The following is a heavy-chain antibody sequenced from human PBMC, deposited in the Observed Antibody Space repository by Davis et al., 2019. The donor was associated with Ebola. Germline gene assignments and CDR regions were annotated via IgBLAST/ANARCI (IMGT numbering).Heavy chain of an antibody. V-gene: IGHV4-34*01. CDR1: GGSFSGYY. CDR2: INHSGST. CDR3: ASIYYYDSSAFDY. Sequence: PSETLSLTCAVYGGSFSGYYWSWIRQPPGKGLECIGEINHSGSTNYNPSLKSRVTISVDTSKNQFSLKLSSVTAADTAVYYCASIYYYDSSAFDYWGQGTLVTVSS. D-gene: IGHD3-22*01. J-gene: IGHJ4*02.